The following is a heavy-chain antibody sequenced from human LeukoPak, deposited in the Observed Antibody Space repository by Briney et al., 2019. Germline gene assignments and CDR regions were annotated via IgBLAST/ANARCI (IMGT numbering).Heavy chain of an antibody. CDR1: GFTVSSNY. D-gene: IGHD3-9*01. V-gene: IGHV3-53*01. CDR2: IYSGGAT. J-gene: IGHJ4*02. Sequence: GGSLRLSCAASGFTVSSNYMSWVRQAPGKGLEWVSLIYSGGATYYADSVKGQFTISRDNSKNTLSLQVNSLRAEDTAVYYCARGLRYFGSWGQGTLVTVSS. CDR3: ARGLRYFGS.